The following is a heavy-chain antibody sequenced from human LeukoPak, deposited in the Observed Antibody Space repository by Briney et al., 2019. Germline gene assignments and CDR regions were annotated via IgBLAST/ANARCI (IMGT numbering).Heavy chain of an antibody. CDR3: ARSIVVPARDAKRFDP. J-gene: IGHJ5*02. CDR2: ISSSGSTI. V-gene: IGHV3-48*03. D-gene: IGHD2-2*01. Sequence: GSLRLSCAASGFTFSSYEMNWVRQAPGKGLEWVSYISSSGSTIYYADSVKGRFTISRDNAKNSLYLQMNSLRAEDTAVYYCARSIVVPARDAKRFDPWGQGTLVTVSS. CDR1: GFTFSSYE.